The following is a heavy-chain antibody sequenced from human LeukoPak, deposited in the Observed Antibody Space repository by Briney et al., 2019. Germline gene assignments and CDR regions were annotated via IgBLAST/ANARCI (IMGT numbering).Heavy chain of an antibody. J-gene: IGHJ4*02. CDR2: IYYSGST. V-gene: IGHV4-39*07. Sequence: PSETLSLTCTVSGDSISSTNYYWGWIRQPPGKGLEWIGSIYYSGSTYYNPSLESRVTISVDTSKNQFSLKLRSVTAADTAVYYCARVGGATVGVLKYWGQGTLVTVSS. D-gene: IGHD1-26*01. CDR3: ARVGGATVGVLKY. CDR1: GDSISSTNYY.